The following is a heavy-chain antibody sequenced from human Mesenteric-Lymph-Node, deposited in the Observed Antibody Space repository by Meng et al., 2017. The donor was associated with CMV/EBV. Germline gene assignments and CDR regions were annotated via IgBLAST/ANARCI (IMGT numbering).Heavy chain of an antibody. J-gene: IGHJ4*02. CDR2: MNPNSGNT. V-gene: IGHV1-8*03. D-gene: IGHD1-1*01. Sequence: ASVKVSCKASGYTFTDYDINWLRQAPGQVLEWMGWMNPNSGNTGYLQKFQGRVTITRDTSISTAYMELSGLIPEDTAVYYCARGFFRGSSKWARTTYYFDYWGQGTLVTVSS. CDR1: GYTFTDYD. CDR3: ARGFFRGSSKWARTTYYFDY.